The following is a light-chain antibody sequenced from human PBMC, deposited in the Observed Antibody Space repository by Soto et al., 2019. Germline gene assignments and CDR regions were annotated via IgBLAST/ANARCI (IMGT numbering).Light chain of an antibody. V-gene: IGKV3-15*01. J-gene: IGKJ1*01. CDR1: QSVSSN. CDR2: SVS. CDR3: QNYNSAPWT. Sequence: EIVMTQSPATLSVSPGERATLSCRASQSVSSNVAWYQQKPGQAPRLLIYSVSTRATGIPARFTGSGSGTDFTLTITGLQPEDFATYYCQNYNSAPWTFGRGTKVDIK.